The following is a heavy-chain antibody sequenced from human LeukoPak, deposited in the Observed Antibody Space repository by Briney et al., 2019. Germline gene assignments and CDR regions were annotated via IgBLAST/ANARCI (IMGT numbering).Heavy chain of an antibody. CDR2: ITGSGGNT. CDR3: AKWGDFDVLTGHYVPDF. J-gene: IGHJ4*02. V-gene: IGHV3-23*01. CDR1: GFTFSSYA. Sequence: GASLRLSCAASGFTFSSYAMSWVRQAPGKGLEWVSAITGSGGNTYYADSVKGRFTISRDNSKNTLYLQMNSLRDEDTAVYYCAKWGDFDVLTGHYVPDFWGQGTLVTVSS. D-gene: IGHD3-9*01.